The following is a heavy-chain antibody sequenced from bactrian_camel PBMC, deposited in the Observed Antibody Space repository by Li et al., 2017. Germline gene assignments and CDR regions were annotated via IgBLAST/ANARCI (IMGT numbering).Heavy chain of an antibody. V-gene: IGHV3S35*01. CDR3: TAGITGWEYNY. CDR1: GFTFNTYA. CDR2: ISSGSAIT. J-gene: IGHJ4*01. Sequence: VQLVESGGGLVQPGGSLRLSCVASGFTFNTYAMYWVRQAPGKGLEWVSSISSGSAITYYADSVKGRFTIAKDNAESMLYLQMNSLKPEDTAVYYCTAGITGWEYNYWGQGTQVTVS. D-gene: IGHD7*01.